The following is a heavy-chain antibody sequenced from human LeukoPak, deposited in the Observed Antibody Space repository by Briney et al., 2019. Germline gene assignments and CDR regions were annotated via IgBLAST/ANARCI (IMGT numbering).Heavy chain of an antibody. CDR2: IYYSGST. CDR3: ARTEPYSSGWYGNWFDP. D-gene: IGHD6-19*01. Sequence: SETLSLTCTVSGGSISGSSYYWGWIRQPPGKGLEWIGSIYYSGSTYYNPSLKSRVTISVDTSKNQFSLKLSSVTAADTAVYYCARTEPYSSGWYGNWFDPWGQGTLVTVSS. CDR1: GGSISGSSYY. V-gene: IGHV4-39*07. J-gene: IGHJ5*02.